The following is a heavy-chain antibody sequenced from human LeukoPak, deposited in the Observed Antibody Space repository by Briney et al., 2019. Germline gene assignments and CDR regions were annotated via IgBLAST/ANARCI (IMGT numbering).Heavy chain of an antibody. CDR2: INPNSGDT. Sequence: ASVKVSCKASGYTLTGYFIHWVRQAPGQGLEWVGWINPNSGDTNYAQRFQGRLTMTRDTSISTAYMELSRLRSEDTAVYYCARGDSIDTFDPWGQGTLVTVSS. CDR3: ARGDSIDTFDP. V-gene: IGHV1-2*02. CDR1: GYTLTGYF. D-gene: IGHD3-22*01. J-gene: IGHJ5*02.